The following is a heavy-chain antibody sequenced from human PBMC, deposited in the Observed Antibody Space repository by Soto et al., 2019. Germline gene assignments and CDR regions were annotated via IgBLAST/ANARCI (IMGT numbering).Heavy chain of an antibody. Sequence: SETLSLTCTVSGGSISSSSYYWGWIRQPQGKGQEWIGSIYYSGSTYYNPSLKSRVTISVDTSKNQFSLKLSSVTAADTAVYFCASYWKPGYCSGGSCYSPAYWGQGTLGTVSS. CDR3: ASYWKPGYCSGGSCYSPAY. J-gene: IGHJ4*02. CDR1: GGSISSSSYY. V-gene: IGHV4-39*01. CDR2: IYYSGST. D-gene: IGHD2-15*01.